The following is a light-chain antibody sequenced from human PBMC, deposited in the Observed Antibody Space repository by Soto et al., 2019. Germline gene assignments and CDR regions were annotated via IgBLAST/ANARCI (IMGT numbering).Light chain of an antibody. Sequence: ELVMTQSPATLSVSSGEKTTLSCRVRRSVSSDLAWHRKNPGQANRLRIYDAPNRATDIPARFSGSASGTDFTLTISCLEPEHLAVYYCQQRSNWPPLTSAQGTRLEIK. CDR2: DAP. J-gene: IGKJ5*01. V-gene: IGKV3-11*01. CDR1: RSVSSD. CDR3: QQRSNWPPLT.